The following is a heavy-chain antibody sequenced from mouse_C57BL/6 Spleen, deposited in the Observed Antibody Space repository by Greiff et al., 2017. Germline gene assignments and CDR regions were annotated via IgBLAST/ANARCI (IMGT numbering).Heavy chain of an antibody. CDR2: IYPGSGNT. CDR3: AREGITTVVGGYFDV. D-gene: IGHD1-1*01. V-gene: IGHV1-76*01. J-gene: IGHJ1*03. Sequence: VKVVESGAELVRPGASVKLSCKASGYTFTDYYINWVKQRPGQGLEWIARIYPGSGNTYYNEKFKGKATLTAEKSSSTAYMQLSSLTSEDSAVYFCAREGITTVVGGYFDVWGTGTTVTVSS. CDR1: GYTFTDYY.